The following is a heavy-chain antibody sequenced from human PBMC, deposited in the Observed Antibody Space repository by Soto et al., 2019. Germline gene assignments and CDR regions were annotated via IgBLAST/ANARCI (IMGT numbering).Heavy chain of an antibody. CDR3: ARDFYYDFWGGYPHYYGMDV. V-gene: IGHV1-18*01. CDR2: ISAYNGNT. D-gene: IGHD3-3*01. Sequence: ASVKVSCKASGYTFTSYGISWVRQAPGQGLEWMGWISAYNGNTNYAQKLQGRVTMTTDTSTSTAYMELRSLRSDDTAVYYCARDFYYDFWGGYPHYYGMDVWGQGTTVTVSS. J-gene: IGHJ6*02. CDR1: GYTFTSYG.